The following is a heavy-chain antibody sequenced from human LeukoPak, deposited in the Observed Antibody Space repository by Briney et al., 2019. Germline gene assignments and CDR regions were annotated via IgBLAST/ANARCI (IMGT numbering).Heavy chain of an antibody. V-gene: IGHV4-38-2*02. J-gene: IGHJ3*02. Sequence: SETLSLTCTVSGGSISSYYWSWIRQPPGKGLEWIGSIYHSGGTYYNPSLKSRVTISVDTSKNQFSLKLSSVTAADTAVYYCARVVLRATDAFDIWGQGTMVTVSS. D-gene: IGHD1-26*01. CDR2: IYHSGGT. CDR1: GGSISSYY. CDR3: ARVVLRATDAFDI.